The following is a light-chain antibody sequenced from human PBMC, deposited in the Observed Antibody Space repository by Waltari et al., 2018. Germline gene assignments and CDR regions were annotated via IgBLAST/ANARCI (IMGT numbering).Light chain of an antibody. CDR3: QKYGTRPAT. CDR1: QSVGRT. V-gene: IGKV3-20*01. Sequence: EIVLTQSPGSLSLSPGDRATLSCRASQSVGRTLAWYQQRPGQAPRLLIYDASSRATGIPDMFSGSGSGTDFSLTISRLEPEDFAVYYCQKYGTRPATFGQGTKVEVK. CDR2: DAS. J-gene: IGKJ1*01.